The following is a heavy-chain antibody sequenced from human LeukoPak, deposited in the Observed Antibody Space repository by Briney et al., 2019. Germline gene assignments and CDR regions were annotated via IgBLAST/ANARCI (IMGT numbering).Heavy chain of an antibody. CDR1: GFTFSHFW. V-gene: IGHV3-74*01. Sequence: GGSLRLSCAASGFTFSHFWMSWVRQAPGKGLVWVSHINSDGSITSYADSVKGRFTISRDNAKNTLYLQMNSLRAEDTAVYYCARDAVDTANAVWGQGTTVTVSS. CDR3: ARDAVDTANAV. D-gene: IGHD5-18*01. CDR2: INSDGSIT. J-gene: IGHJ6*02.